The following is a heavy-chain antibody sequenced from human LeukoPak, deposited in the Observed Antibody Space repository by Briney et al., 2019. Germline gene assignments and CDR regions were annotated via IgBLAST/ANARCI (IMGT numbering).Heavy chain of an antibody. CDR3: ARAEDYDKSGFVDGFDM. D-gene: IGHD3-22*01. J-gene: IGHJ3*02. Sequence: GGSLRLSCAASGFTVSYNYMSWVRQAPGKGLEWVSVTYSGGTTLYADSVKGRFTISRDTSKNTLYLQMNSLRPEDTAVYYCARAEDYDKSGFVDGFDMWGQGTMVTVSS. CDR1: GFTVSYNY. CDR2: TYSGGTT. V-gene: IGHV3-66*01.